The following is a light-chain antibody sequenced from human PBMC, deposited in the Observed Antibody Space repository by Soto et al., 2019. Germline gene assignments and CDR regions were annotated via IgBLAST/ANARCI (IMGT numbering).Light chain of an antibody. J-gene: IGKJ1*01. CDR3: QQSYSTPRT. CDR2: AAS. CDR1: QSISNW. V-gene: IGKV1-39*01. Sequence: IQMTQSPSTLSASVGDRVIITCRASQSISNWLAWYQQKPGKAPNLLIYAASSLQSGVPSRFSGSGSGTDFTLTISSLQPEDFATYYCQQSYSTPRTFGQGTKVDIK.